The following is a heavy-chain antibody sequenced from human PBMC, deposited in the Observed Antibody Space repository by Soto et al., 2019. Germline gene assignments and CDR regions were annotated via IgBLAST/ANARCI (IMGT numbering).Heavy chain of an antibody. CDR1: VFTFSSYG. CDR2: INSDGSST. Sequence: SLRLYFAASVFTFSSYGMHWVRQAPGKGLVWVSRINSDGSSTNYADSVKGRFTISRDNAKNTLYLQMNSLRAEDTAVYYCAREADILNWFDPWGQGTLVTVSS. CDR3: AREADILNWFDP. J-gene: IGHJ5*02. D-gene: IGHD3-9*01. V-gene: IGHV3-74*01.